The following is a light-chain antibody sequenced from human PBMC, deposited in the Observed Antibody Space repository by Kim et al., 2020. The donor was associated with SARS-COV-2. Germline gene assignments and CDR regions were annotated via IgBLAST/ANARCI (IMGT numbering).Light chain of an antibody. Sequence: ASVGDRVTITCRASQNISLYINWYQQKGGKAPNLLISAAYTLQSGVPSRFSGSGSGTDITLTISSLQREDFATYYCQQSYGLPQMFGQGTKVDIK. V-gene: IGKV1-39*01. CDR1: QNISLY. CDR3: QQSYGLPQM. J-gene: IGKJ1*01. CDR2: AAY.